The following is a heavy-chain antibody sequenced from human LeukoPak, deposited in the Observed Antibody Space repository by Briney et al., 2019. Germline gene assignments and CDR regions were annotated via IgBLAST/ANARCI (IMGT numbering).Heavy chain of an antibody. Sequence: NPGGSLRLSCAASGFTFSSYRMNWVRQAPGKGLEWVSSISSSSSYIYYADSVKGRFTISSDNSKNTLYLQMKSLRAEDTAVYYCAIDGQSSGGGDCDSTYGESWGQGTLVTVSS. J-gene: IGHJ4*02. CDR1: GFTFSSYR. V-gene: IGHV3-21*04. CDR3: AIDGQSSGGGDCDSTYGES. CDR2: ISSSSSYI. D-gene: IGHD2-21*02.